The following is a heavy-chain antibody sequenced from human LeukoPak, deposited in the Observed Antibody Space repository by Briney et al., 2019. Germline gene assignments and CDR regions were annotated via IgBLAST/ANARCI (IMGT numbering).Heavy chain of an antibody. Sequence: GSLRLSCAASGFTVSSNYMSWVRQAPGKGLEWVSVIYSGGSTYYADSVKGRFTISRHNSKNTLYLQMNSLRAEDTAVYYCASSSGWYGDAFDIWGQGTMVTVSS. J-gene: IGHJ3*02. CDR3: ASSSGWYGDAFDI. CDR1: GFTVSSNY. D-gene: IGHD6-19*01. V-gene: IGHV3-53*04. CDR2: IYSGGST.